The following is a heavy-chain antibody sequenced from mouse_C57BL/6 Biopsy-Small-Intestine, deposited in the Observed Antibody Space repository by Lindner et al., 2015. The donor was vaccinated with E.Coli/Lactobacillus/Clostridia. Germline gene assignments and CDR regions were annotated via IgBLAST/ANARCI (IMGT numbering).Heavy chain of an antibody. J-gene: IGHJ1*01. CDR1: GGTFSSYA. V-gene: IGHV1-81*01. Sequence: SVKVSCKASGGTFSSYAINWVRQAPGQGLEWMGGIIPIFGTANYAQKFQGRVTITADESTSTAYMELSSLRSEDTAVYYCARTGYDKRGYYYGMDVWGQGTTVTVSS. D-gene: IGHD1-1*01. CDR2: IIPIFGTA. CDR3: ARTGYDKRGYYYGMDV.